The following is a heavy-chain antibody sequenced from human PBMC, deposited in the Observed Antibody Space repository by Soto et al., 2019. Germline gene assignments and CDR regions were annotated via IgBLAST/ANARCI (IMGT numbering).Heavy chain of an antibody. D-gene: IGHD6-19*01. CDR2: IYYSGST. CDR1: GGSISSSSYY. V-gene: IGHV4-39*01. CDR3: ARLVAAVAGRFDY. Sequence: QLQLQESGPGLVKPSETLSLTCTVSGGSISSSSYYWGWIRQPPGKGLEWIGSIYYSGSTYYNPSLKSRVTISVDTSKNQFSLKLSSVTAADTAVYYCARLVAAVAGRFDYWGQGTLVTVSS. J-gene: IGHJ4*02.